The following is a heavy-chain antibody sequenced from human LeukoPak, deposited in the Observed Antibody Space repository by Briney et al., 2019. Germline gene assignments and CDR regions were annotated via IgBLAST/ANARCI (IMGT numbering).Heavy chain of an antibody. D-gene: IGHD4-17*01. CDR1: GFFFNTNA. Sequence: GGSLRLSCAASGFFFNTNAMSWVRQAPGMGLEWVAAIGNSDETYYADAVKGRFTISRDTSKNTLFLQMNNLRAEDTAVYYCAGEGYGDYEGDYWGQGTLVTVSS. J-gene: IGHJ4*02. CDR2: IGNSDET. CDR3: AGEGYGDYEGDY. V-gene: IGHV3-23*01.